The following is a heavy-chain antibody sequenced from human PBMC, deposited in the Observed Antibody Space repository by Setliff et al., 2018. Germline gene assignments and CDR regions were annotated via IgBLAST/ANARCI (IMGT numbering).Heavy chain of an antibody. Sequence: ASVKVSCKAFGYTFAKYGTSWVRQAPGQGLEWMGWISGYNGYTVYAQKLQGRVTLTTDTSTGTAYMEVRSLRSDDTALYYCVRGQGPRTVVAIPFDHWGQGTLVTVSS. D-gene: IGHD3-22*01. CDR1: GYTFAKYG. CDR2: ISGYNGYT. V-gene: IGHV1-18*01. J-gene: IGHJ4*02. CDR3: VRGQGPRTVVAIPFDH.